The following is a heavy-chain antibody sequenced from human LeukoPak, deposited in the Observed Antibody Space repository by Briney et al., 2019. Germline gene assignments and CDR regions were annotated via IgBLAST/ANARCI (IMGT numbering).Heavy chain of an antibody. D-gene: IGHD3-9*01. J-gene: IGHJ4*02. CDR2: INSDGSST. Sequence: GGSLRLSCAASGFTFSSYWMHWVRQAPGKGLVWVSRINSDGSSTSYADSVKGRFTISRDNAKNTLYLQMNSLRAEDTAVYYCARDREYSYYDIFSSRVRAYYFDYWGQGTLVTVSS. CDR3: ARDREYSYYDIFSSRVRAYYFDY. CDR1: GFTFSSYW. V-gene: IGHV3-74*01.